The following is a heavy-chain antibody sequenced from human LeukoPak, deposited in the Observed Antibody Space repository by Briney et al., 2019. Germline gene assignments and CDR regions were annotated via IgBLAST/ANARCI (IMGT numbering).Heavy chain of an antibody. J-gene: IGHJ6*04. CDR2: ITDNGDNT. D-gene: IGHD3-10*01. CDR3: ARGNGLYYGSGSPAYGLDV. Sequence: SGGSLRLSCAASGFTFSSYAMHWVRQAPGKGLEYVSAITDNGDNTYYADSVSGRFTISRDNSKNTLYLQMGSLTVEDTAVYYCARGNGLYYGSGSPAYGLDVWGKGTTVTVSS. CDR1: GFTFSSYA. V-gene: IGHV3-64*02.